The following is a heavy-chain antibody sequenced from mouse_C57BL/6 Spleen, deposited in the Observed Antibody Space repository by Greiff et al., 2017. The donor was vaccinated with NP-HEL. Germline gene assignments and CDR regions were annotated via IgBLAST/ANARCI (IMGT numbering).Heavy chain of an antibody. CDR2: ISSGSSTI. Sequence: VQLKESGGGLVKPGGSLKLSCAASGFTFSDYGMHWVRQAPEKGLEWVAYISSGSSTIYYADTVKGRFTISRDNAKNTLFLQMTSLRSEDTAMYYCARTVGFAYWGQGTLVTVSA. CDR1: GFTFSDYG. CDR3: ARTVGFAY. D-gene: IGHD1-1*01. J-gene: IGHJ3*01. V-gene: IGHV5-17*01.